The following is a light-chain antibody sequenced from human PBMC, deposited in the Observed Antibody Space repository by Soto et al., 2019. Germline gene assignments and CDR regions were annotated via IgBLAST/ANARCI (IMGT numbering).Light chain of an antibody. J-gene: IGLJ2*01. V-gene: IGLV2-14*01. CDR2: EVS. Sequence: QSALTQPASVSGSPGKSITISCTGTNSDVGGHNSVSWYQQHPGEVPKLMISEVSKRPSGVSNRFSGSKSGNTASLTISGLQAEDEADYYCSSYTTTFAVVFGGGTQLTVL. CDR3: SSYTTTFAVV. CDR1: NSDVGGHNS.